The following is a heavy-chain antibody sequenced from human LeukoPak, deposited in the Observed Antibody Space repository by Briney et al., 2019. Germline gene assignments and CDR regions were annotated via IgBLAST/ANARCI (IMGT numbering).Heavy chain of an antibody. D-gene: IGHD4-23*01. Sequence: SVKVSCKASGGTFSSYAISWVRQAPGQGLEWMGRIIPILGIANYAQKFQGRVTITADKSTSTAYMELSSLRSEDTAVYYCARYVGGSYYFDYWGQGTLVTVSS. V-gene: IGHV1-69*04. CDR3: ARYVGGSYYFDY. CDR1: GGTFSSYA. J-gene: IGHJ4*02. CDR2: IIPILGIA.